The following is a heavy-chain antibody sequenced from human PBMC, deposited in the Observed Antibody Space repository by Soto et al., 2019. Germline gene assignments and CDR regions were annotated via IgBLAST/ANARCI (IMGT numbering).Heavy chain of an antibody. J-gene: IGHJ6*02. D-gene: IGHD3-10*01. Sequence: SETLSLTCTVSGGSVSGNVYCSWIRQPPGKGVEGIGYSYYSGGTYYNPSLKSRVTISVDTSKNQFSLKLSSVTAADTAVYYCARGSADYGSGSYYYYYYGMDVWGQGTTVTVSS. CDR3: ARGSADYGSGSYYYYYYGMDV. CDR2: SYYSGGT. V-gene: IGHV4-31*03. CDR1: GGSVSGNVYC.